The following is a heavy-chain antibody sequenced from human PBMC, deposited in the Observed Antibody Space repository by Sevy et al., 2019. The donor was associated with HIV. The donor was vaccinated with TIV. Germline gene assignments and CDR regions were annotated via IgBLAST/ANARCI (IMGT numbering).Heavy chain of an antibody. J-gene: IGHJ4*02. D-gene: IGHD6-13*01. Sequence: ASVKVSCKASGYTFTDYYMHWVRQAPGHGLEWMGWINPNSGDTNYAQKFQGRVTMTRDTSINTAYMELSSLRSDDTAVYYCARELMSAAGTNQGNYWGQGTLVTVSS. CDR1: GYTFTDYY. CDR3: ARELMSAAGTNQGNY. V-gene: IGHV1-2*02. CDR2: INPNSGDT.